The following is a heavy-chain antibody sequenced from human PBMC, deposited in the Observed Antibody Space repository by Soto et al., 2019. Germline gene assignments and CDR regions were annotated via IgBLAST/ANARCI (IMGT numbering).Heavy chain of an antibody. CDR3: AIMIFGVGKDH. D-gene: IGHD3-3*01. CDR2: IYYSGST. CDR1: GGSISSYY. J-gene: IGHJ4*02. V-gene: IGHV4-59*01. Sequence: PSETLSLTCTVSGGSISSYYWSWIRQPPGKGLEWIGYIYYSGSTNYNPSLKSRVTISVDTSKNQFSLKLSSVTAADTAVYYCAIMIFGVGKDHWGQGTLVTVSS.